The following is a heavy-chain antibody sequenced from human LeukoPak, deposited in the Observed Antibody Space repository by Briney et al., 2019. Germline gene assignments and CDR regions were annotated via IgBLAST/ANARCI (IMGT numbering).Heavy chain of an antibody. CDR2: INTSGNT. CDR1: GGSVRNYY. CDR3: ARGGPSVDL. J-gene: IGHJ2*01. Sequence: SETPSLTCIVSGGSVRNYYWSWIRQPAGKGLEWIGRINTSGNTHYNPSLKSRVTMSVDTSKNQFSLKLSSVTAADTAVYYCARGGPSVDLWGRGTLVTVSS. V-gene: IGHV4-4*07.